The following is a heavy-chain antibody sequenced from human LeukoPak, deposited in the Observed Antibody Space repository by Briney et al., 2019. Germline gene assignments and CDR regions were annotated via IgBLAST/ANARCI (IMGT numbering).Heavy chain of an antibody. CDR1: GGSISSSSYY. V-gene: IGHV4-39*07. CDR2: IYYSGST. J-gene: IGHJ3*02. Sequence: SETLSLTCTVSGGSISSSSYYWGWIRQPPGKGLEWIGSIYYSGSTYYNPSLKSRVTISVDTSKNQFSLKLSSVTAADTAVYYCARGVGATLSQPQQSDAFDIWGQGTMVTVSS. D-gene: IGHD1-26*01. CDR3: ARGVGATLSQPQQSDAFDI.